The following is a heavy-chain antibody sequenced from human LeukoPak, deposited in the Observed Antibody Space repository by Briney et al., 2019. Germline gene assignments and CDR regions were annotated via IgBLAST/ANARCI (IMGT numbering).Heavy chain of an antibody. CDR3: ASSRYGDPGSYYYYGMDV. D-gene: IGHD4-17*01. V-gene: IGHV1-69*01. CDR2: IIPIFGTA. Sequence: SVKVSCKASGGTFSSYAISWVRQAPGQGLEWMGGIIPIFGTANYAQKFQGRVTITADESTSTAYMELSSLRSEDTAVYYCASSRYGDPGSYYYYGMDVWAKGPRSPSP. CDR1: GGTFSSYA. J-gene: IGHJ6*02.